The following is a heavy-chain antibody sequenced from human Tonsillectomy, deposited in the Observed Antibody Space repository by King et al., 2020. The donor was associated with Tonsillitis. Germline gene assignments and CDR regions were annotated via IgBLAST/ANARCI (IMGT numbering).Heavy chain of an antibody. D-gene: IGHD2-8*02. Sequence: QLVQSGAEVKKPGASLRVSCQASGYSFTDYSIHWVRQAPGQGLDWMGRINPDNGAADYALGFEDRVTMTIDTSSRTAYLDLSRLRSDDTATYFCARDTGGWRAFDYWGQGTLVTVSS. CDR3: ARDTGGWRAFDY. V-gene: IGHV1-2*06. J-gene: IGHJ4*02. CDR2: INPDNGAA. CDR1: GYSFTDYS.